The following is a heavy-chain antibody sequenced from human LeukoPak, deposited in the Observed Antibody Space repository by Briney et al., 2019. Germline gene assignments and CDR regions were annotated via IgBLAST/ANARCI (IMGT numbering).Heavy chain of an antibody. CDR2: ISYDGSNK. CDR1: GFTFSSYG. Sequence: GGSLRLSCAASGFTFSSYGMHWVRQAPGKGLEWVAVISYDGSNKYYADSVKGRFTISRDNSKNTLYLQMNSLRAEDTAVYYCARTLADIVVVPAAILGGRHYYYYMDVWGKGTTVTVSS. D-gene: IGHD2-2*02. CDR3: ARTLADIVVVPAAILGGRHYYYYMDV. V-gene: IGHV3-30*03. J-gene: IGHJ6*03.